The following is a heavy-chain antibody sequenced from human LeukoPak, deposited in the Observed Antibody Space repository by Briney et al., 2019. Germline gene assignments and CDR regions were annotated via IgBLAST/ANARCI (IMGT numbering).Heavy chain of an antibody. V-gene: IGHV4-59*08. CDR2: IYYTGTT. J-gene: IGHJ4*02. CDR3: ARLPLRSHFDY. Sequence: SETLSLTCTVSGGSISSYYWSWIRQPPGKGLEWIGYIYYTGTTNYNPSLKSRVTISVDTSKKQLSLKLSSVTAADTAVYYCARLPLRSHFDYWGQGTLVTVSS. CDR1: GGSISSYY.